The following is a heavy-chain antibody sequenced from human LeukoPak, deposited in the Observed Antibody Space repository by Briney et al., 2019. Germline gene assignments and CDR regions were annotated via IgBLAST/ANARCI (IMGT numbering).Heavy chain of an antibody. CDR2: FDPEDGET. J-gene: IGHJ4*02. V-gene: IGHV1-24*01. CDR3: ATDLPPSTVVAATLLFY. Sequence: SVKVSCKVSGYTLTELSMHWVRQAPGKGLEWMGGFDPEDGETIYAQKFQGRVTMTEDTSTDTAYMELSSLRSEDTAVYYCATDLPPSTVVAATLLFYWGQGTLVTVSS. CDR1: GYTLTELS. D-gene: IGHD2-15*01.